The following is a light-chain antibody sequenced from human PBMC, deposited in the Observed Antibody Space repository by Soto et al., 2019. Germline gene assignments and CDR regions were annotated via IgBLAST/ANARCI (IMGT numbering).Light chain of an antibody. CDR2: AVS. J-gene: IGLJ1*01. CDR1: SSDVGGYNY. CDR3: CSYTVSGTYV. Sequence: QSALTQPASVSGSPGQSITISCTGTSSDVGGYNYVSWYQQHPVKAPKLMIYAVSNRPSGVSNRFSGSKSGNTATLTISGLQAEDEADYYCCSYTVSGTYVFGTGTKLTVL. V-gene: IGLV2-14*01.